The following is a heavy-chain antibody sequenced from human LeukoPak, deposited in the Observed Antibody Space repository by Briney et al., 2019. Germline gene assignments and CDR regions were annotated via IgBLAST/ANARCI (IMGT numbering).Heavy chain of an antibody. CDR1: GFTFSNYG. V-gene: IGHV3-23*01. CDR2: ISGSGDST. J-gene: IGHJ4*02. Sequence: PGGSLRLSCAASGFTFSNYGMSWVRQAPGKGLEWVLGISGSGDSTYYADSVKGRFTISRDNSKNMLYLQMNSLRAEDTAEYYCAKDRSWVFDYWGQGTLVTVSS. D-gene: IGHD6-13*01. CDR3: AKDRSWVFDY.